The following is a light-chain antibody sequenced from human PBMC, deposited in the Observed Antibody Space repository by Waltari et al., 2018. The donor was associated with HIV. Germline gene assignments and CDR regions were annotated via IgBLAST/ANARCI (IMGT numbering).Light chain of an antibody. CDR1: SNAVGGNNY. J-gene: IGLJ3*02. CDR2: DVS. Sequence: QSDLTQPASVSGSPGQSTTIPCTGSSNAVGGNNYVPWYQQHPGKAPRLMIYDVSTRPSGVSDRFSGSKSGDTASLTISGLQPEDEADYYCESYTSTSVWVFGGGTRLTVL. V-gene: IGLV2-14*03. CDR3: ESYTSTSVWV.